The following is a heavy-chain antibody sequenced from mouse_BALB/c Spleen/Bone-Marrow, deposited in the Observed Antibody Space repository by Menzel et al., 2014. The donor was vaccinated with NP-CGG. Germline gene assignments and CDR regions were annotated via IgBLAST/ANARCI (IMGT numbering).Heavy chain of an antibody. D-gene: IGHD2-2*01. V-gene: IGHV1S34*01. J-gene: IGHJ3*01. CDR2: ISCYNGAT. CDR3: ASGYYGYAMAY. CDR1: AYSFTGYY. Sequence: LVTTGASVKISCKASAYSFTGYYMHWVKQSHGKSLEWIGYISCYNGATTYNQKFKGKATFTVDTSSSTAYMQFNSLTSEDSAVYYCASGYYGYAMAYWGQVTLVTVSA.